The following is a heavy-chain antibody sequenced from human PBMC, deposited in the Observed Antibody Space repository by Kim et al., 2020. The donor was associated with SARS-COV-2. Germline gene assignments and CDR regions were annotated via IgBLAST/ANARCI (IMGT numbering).Heavy chain of an antibody. D-gene: IGHD1-26*01. CDR3: ARGPRYGSYVPDY. Sequence: SETLSLTCTVSGGSVSSGSYYWSWIRQPPGKGLEWIGYIYYSRSTNYNPSLKSRVTISVDTSKNQFSLKLSSVTAADTAVYYCARGPRYGSYVPDYWGQGTLVTVSS. CDR1: GGSVSSGSYY. J-gene: IGHJ4*02. CDR2: IYYSRST. V-gene: IGHV4-61*01.